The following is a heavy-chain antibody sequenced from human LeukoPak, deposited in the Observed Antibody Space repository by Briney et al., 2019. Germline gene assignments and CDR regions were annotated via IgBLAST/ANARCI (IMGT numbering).Heavy chain of an antibody. CDR1: GGSIRGSSYY. CDR3: ARSSGVVIHNWFDP. Sequence: PSETLSLTCTVSGGSIRGSSYYWVWIRQPPGKGLEGIGTIYYSGSTYYNPSLKSRDTTSADTSKNQLSLKVRSVTAADTAVYYCARSSGVVIHNWFDPWGQGTLVTVSS. D-gene: IGHD3-3*01. J-gene: IGHJ5*02. V-gene: IGHV4-39*01. CDR2: IYYSGST.